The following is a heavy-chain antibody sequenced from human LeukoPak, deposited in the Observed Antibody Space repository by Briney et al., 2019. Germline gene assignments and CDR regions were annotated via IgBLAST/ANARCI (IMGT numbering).Heavy chain of an antibody. CDR3: ARVGRTVVVAQGGAFDI. V-gene: IGHV3-7*03. J-gene: IGHJ3*02. CDR2: IKQDGSEK. D-gene: IGHD2-15*01. Sequence: PGGSLRLSCAASGFTFSSYWMSWVRQAPGKGLEWVANIKQDGSEKYYVDSVKGRFTISRDNAKNSLYLQMNSLRSEDTAVYYCARVGRTVVVAQGGAFDIWGQGTMVTVSS. CDR1: GFTFSSYW.